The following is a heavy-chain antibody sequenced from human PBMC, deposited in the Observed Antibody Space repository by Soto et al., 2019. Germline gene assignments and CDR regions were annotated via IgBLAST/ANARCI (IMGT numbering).Heavy chain of an antibody. J-gene: IGHJ4*02. V-gene: IGHV3-53*01. CDR3: GXXXXXXXXXXX. Sequence: QAPGKGLEWVSVIYGGGSTYYADSVKGRFTISRDNYKNTLYLQMNSLRAEDTAVYYCGXXXXXXXXXXXWGQGTLVTVSS. CDR2: IYGGGST.